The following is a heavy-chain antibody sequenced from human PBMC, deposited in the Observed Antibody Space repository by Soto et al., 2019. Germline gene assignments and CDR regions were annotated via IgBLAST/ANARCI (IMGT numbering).Heavy chain of an antibody. CDR3: ARQVRIAAAGTIVDYFDY. V-gene: IGHV4-59*08. J-gene: IGHJ4*02. CDR1: GGSISSYY. D-gene: IGHD6-13*01. Sequence: PSETLSLTCTVSGGSISSYYWSWIRQPPGKGLEWIGYIYYSGSTNYNPSLKSRVTISVDTSKNQFSLKLSSVTAADTAVYYCARQVRIAAAGTIVDYFDYWGQGTLVTVSS. CDR2: IYYSGST.